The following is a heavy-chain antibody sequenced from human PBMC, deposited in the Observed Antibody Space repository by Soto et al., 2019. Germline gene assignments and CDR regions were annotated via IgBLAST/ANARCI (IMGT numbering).Heavy chain of an antibody. Sequence: EVQLLESGGGLVQPGGSLRLSCAASGFTFSSYARSWVRQAPGKGLEWVSAISGSGGSTYYADSVKGRFTISRDNSKNALYLQMNSLRAEDTAVYYCAKDRRPYGSGSYQDYWGQGALVTVSS. CDR1: GFTFSSYA. J-gene: IGHJ4*02. V-gene: IGHV3-23*01. CDR2: ISGSGGST. D-gene: IGHD3-10*01. CDR3: AKDRRPYGSGSYQDY.